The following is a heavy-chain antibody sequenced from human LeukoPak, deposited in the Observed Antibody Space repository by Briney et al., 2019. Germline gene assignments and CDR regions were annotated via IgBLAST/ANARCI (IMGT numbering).Heavy chain of an antibody. J-gene: IGHJ3*02. CDR2: IKQDGSEK. CDR3: AREGFSGSYDAFDI. CDR1: GFTFSSYW. V-gene: IGHV3-7*01. Sequence: SGGSLRLSCAASGFTFSSYWMSWVRQAPGKGLEWVANIKQDGSEKYYVDSVKGRFTISRDNAKNSLYLHMNSLRAEDTAVYYCAREGFSGSYDAFDIWGQGTMVTVSS. D-gene: IGHD3-10*01.